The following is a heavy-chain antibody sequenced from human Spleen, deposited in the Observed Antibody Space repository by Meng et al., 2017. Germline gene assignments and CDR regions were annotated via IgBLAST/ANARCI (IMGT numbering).Heavy chain of an antibody. J-gene: IGHJ3*02. CDR3: ARDRPPYGGHQDVFDI. CDR2: ISNDNNDK. D-gene: IGHD4-23*01. CDR1: EFSFSTYS. Sequence: GGSLRLSCEASEFSFSTYSMNWVRQAPGKGREWVSSISNDNNDKYHADSVKGRFTISRDNAKNSLYLQMNSLRAEDTAVNYCARDRPPYGGHQDVFDIWGQGTMVTVSS. V-gene: IGHV3-21*01.